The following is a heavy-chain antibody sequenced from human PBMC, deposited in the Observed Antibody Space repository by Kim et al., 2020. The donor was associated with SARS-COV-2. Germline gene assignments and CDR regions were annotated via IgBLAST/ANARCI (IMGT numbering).Heavy chain of an antibody. D-gene: IGHD2-15*01. CDR2: IKQDGSEK. CDR1: GFTFSSYW. V-gene: IGHV3-7*01. J-gene: IGHJ6*02. CDR3: ARDQEYCSGGSCPRDYYYGLDG. Sequence: GGSLRLSCAASGFTFSSYWMSWVRQAPGKGLEWVANIKQDGSEKYYVDSVKGRFTISRDNAKNSLYLQMNSLRAEDTAVYYCARDQEYCSGGSCPRDYYYGLDGWGQGTTVTVSS.